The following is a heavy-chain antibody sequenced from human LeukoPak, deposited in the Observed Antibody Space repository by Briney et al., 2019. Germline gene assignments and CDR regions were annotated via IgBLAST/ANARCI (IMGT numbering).Heavy chain of an antibody. CDR2: IYYSGST. V-gene: IGHV4-39*07. CDR3: ARRGPVTAIPPPPFFY. J-gene: IGHJ4*02. D-gene: IGHD2-21*02. Sequence: SETLSLTCTVSGGSISSSSYYWGWIRQPPGKGLEWIGSIYYSGSTYYNPSLKSRVTISVDMSKNQFSLKLSSVTAADTAVYYCARRGPVTAIPPPPFFYWGQGTLVTVSS. CDR1: GGSISSSSYY.